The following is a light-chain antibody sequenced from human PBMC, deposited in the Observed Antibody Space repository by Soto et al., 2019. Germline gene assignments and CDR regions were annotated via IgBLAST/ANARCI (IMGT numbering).Light chain of an antibody. Sequence: DIQMTQSPASLSASVGDRVNITCRASQSISSYLNWYQQKPGKAPKLLIYAASTLQSGVPSRFSGSGSGTDFTLTISCLQSEDFATYYCQQYYSFPRTFGQGTKVDI. J-gene: IGKJ1*01. CDR3: QQYYSFPRT. CDR1: QSISSY. V-gene: IGKV1-39*01. CDR2: AAS.